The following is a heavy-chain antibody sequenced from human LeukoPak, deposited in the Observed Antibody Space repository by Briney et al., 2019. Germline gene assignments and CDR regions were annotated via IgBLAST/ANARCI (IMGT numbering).Heavy chain of an antibody. CDR1: GYSLTNYY. V-gene: IGHV1-46*01. CDR3: ARGAPTTRIGAGRFDY. J-gene: IGHJ4*02. D-gene: IGHD5-12*01. Sequence: ASVKVSCKAFGYSLTNYYVHWERQAPGQGLEWMGEINPSGGSTSYAQKFQGRITVTRDTYTNTVYVDLSSLRSEDTATYYCARGAPTTRIGAGRFDYWGQGSLLTVAS. CDR2: INPSGGST.